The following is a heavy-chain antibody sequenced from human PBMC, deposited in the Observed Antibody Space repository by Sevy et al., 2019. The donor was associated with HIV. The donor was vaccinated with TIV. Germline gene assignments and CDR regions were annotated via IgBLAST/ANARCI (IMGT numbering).Heavy chain of an antibody. V-gene: IGHV3-21*01. CDR2: SSRSGSYI. J-gene: IGHJ4*02. CDR1: GFTFNTYT. Sequence: GGSLRLSCAASGFTFNTYTMNWVRQAPGKGLEWFSSSSRSGSYIYYADSVKGRFTISRDNANNSLYLQMDSLTAEDTAVYYCARDWTTVTSTPTFDYWGQGILVTVSS. CDR3: ARDWTTVTSTPTFDY. D-gene: IGHD4-17*01.